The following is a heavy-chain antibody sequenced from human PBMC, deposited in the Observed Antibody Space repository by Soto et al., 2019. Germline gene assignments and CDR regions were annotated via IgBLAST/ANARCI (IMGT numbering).Heavy chain of an antibody. CDR1: GFTFSNAW. CDR3: TTGYFDWLPYYYYGMDV. D-gene: IGHD3-9*01. V-gene: IGHV3-15*07. Sequence: GGSLSLSCAASGFTFSNAWMNWVRQAPGKGLEWVGRIKSKTDGGTTDYAAPVKGRFTISRDDSKNTLYLQMNSLKTEDTAVYYCTTGYFDWLPYYYYGMDVWGQGTTVTVSS. J-gene: IGHJ6*02. CDR2: IKSKTDGGTT.